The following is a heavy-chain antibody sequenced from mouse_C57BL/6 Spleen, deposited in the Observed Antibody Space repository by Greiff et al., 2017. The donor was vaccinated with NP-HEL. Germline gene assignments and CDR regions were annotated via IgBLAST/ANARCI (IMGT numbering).Heavy chain of an antibody. D-gene: IGHD2-4*01. CDR1: GFTFSDYG. Sequence: EVQGVESGGGLVKPGGSLKLSCAASGFTFSDYGMHWVRQAPEKGLEWVAYISSGSSTIYYADTVKGRFTISRDNAKNTLFLQMTSLRSEDTAMYYCARGGLRPGFAYWGQGTLVTVSA. CDR2: ISSGSSTI. J-gene: IGHJ3*01. CDR3: ARGGLRPGFAY. V-gene: IGHV5-17*01.